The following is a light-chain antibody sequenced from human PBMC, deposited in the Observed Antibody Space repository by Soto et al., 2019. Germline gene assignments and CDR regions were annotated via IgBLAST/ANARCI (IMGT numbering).Light chain of an antibody. CDR1: SSNIGAGFD. CDR3: QFYDSSLSGSVV. CDR2: RNN. J-gene: IGLJ2*01. V-gene: IGLV1-40*01. Sequence: QSVLTQPPSVSGAPGQRVTISCTGSSSNIGAGFDVHWYQQLPGTAPKLLIYRNNNRPSGVPDRFSGSKSGTSASLAITGLQAEDEGDYYCQFYDSSLSGSVVFGGGTKLTVL.